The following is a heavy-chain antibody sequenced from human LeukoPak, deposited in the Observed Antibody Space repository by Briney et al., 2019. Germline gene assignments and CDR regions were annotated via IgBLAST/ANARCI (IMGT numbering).Heavy chain of an antibody. V-gene: IGHV3-30*04. D-gene: IGHD3-16*01. J-gene: IGHJ4*02. CDR2: ISYDGSNK. CDR1: GFTFSSYA. Sequence: GGSLRLSCAASGFTFSSYAMHWVRQAPGKGLEWVAVISYDGSNKYYADSVKGRFTISRDNSKNTLYLQMNSLRAEDTTVYYCASHGPLYYFEYWGQGTLVTVSS. CDR3: ASHGPLYYFEY.